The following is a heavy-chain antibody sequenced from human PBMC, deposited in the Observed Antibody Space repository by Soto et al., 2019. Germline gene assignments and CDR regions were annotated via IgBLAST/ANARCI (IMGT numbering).Heavy chain of an antibody. Sequence: EVQLLESGGGLVQPGGSLRLSCAASGFTFSSYAMSWVRQAPGKGLEWVSAISGSGGSTYYADSVKGRFTISRDNSKNPLYLQMNSLRAEDTDVYYCANPSSLRWWYYFDYWGQGTLVTVSS. CDR1: GFTFSSYA. D-gene: IGHD4-17*01. J-gene: IGHJ4*02. V-gene: IGHV3-23*01. CDR2: ISGSGGST. CDR3: ANPSSLRWWYYFDY.